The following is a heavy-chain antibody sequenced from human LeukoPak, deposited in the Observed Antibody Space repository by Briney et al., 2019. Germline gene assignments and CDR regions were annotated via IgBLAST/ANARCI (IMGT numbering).Heavy chain of an antibody. CDR2: ISYDGSNK. CDR3: AKDDSSGEGY. D-gene: IGHD6-19*01. CDR1: GFTFSSYS. J-gene: IGHJ4*02. V-gene: IGHV3-30*18. Sequence: QTGGSLRLSCAASGFTFSSYSMNWVRQAPGEGLEWVAVISYDGSNKYYADSVKGRFTISRDNSKNTLYLQMNSLRAEDTAVYYCAKDDSSGEGYWGQGTLVTVSS.